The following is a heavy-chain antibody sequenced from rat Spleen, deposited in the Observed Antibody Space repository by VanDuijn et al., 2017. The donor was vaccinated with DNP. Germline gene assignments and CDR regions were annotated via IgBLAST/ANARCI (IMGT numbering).Heavy chain of an antibody. D-gene: IGHD1-7*01. CDR1: GYSITSNY. V-gene: IGHV3-1*01. Sequence: EVQLQESGSGLVKPSQSLSLTCSVTGYSITSNYWGWIRKLPGNKMDYIGHISYSGSNNYKPSLRSRISITRDTSKIHFFLHLNSVTTEDTATYYCARWTRYFDYWGQGVMVTVSS. CDR2: ISYSGSN. J-gene: IGHJ2*01. CDR3: ARWTRYFDY.